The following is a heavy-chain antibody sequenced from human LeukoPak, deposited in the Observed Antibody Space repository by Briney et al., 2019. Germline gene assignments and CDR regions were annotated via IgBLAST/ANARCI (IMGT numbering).Heavy chain of an antibody. V-gene: IGHV4-59*01. CDR2: IYYSGST. Sequence: PSETLSLTCTVSGGSIGGYYWSWIRQPPGKGLEWIGYIYYSGSTNYNPSLKSRVTMSVDTSKNQFSLKLSSVTAADTALYYCARSRGYFDYWGQGTLVTVSS. J-gene: IGHJ4*02. CDR1: GGSIGGYY. D-gene: IGHD6-13*01. CDR3: ARSRGYFDY.